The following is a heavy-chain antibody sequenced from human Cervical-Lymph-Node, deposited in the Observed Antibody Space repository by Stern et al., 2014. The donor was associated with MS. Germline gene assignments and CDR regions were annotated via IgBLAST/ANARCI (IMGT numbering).Heavy chain of an antibody. V-gene: IGHV4-4*02. CDR2: IYHSGST. Sequence: QVQLQESGPGLVKPSGTLSLTCAVSGGSISSSNWWSWVRQPPGKGLEWIGEIYHSGSTNYNPSLKSRVPISVDKSKNQFSLKLSSVTAADTAVYYCARASLLYSSSDYFDYWGQGTLVTVSS. CDR1: GGSISSSNW. D-gene: IGHD6-6*01. CDR3: ARASLLYSSSDYFDY. J-gene: IGHJ4*02.